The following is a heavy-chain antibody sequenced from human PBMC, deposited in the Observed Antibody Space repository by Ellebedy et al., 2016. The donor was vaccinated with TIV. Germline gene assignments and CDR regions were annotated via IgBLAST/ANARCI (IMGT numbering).Heavy chain of an antibody. V-gene: IGHV3-21*01. Sequence: GESLKISXAASGFTFSSYSMNWVRQAPGKGLEWVSSISSSSSYIYYADSVKGRFTISRDNAKNSLYLQMNSLRAEDTAVYYCARDAVSGYVLQTYYYYYYGMDVWGQGTTVTVSS. J-gene: IGHJ6*02. D-gene: IGHD5-12*01. CDR2: ISSSSSYI. CDR1: GFTFSSYS. CDR3: ARDAVSGYVLQTYYYYYYGMDV.